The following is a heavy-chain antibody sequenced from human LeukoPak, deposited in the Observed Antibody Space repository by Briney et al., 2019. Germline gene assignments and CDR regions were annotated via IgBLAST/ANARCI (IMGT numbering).Heavy chain of an antibody. V-gene: IGHV4-34*01. D-gene: IGHD2-21*02. Sequence: SETLSLTCAVYGGSFSGYYWSWIRQPPGKGLEWIGEINHSGSTNYNPSLKSRVTISVDTSKNQFSLKLSSVTAADTAVYYCARERVVVTATNWFDPWGQGTLVTVSS. J-gene: IGHJ5*02. CDR2: INHSGST. CDR3: ARERVVVTATNWFDP. CDR1: GGSFSGYY.